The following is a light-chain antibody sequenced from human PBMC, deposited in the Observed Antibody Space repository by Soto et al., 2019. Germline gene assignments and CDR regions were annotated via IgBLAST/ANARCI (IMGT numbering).Light chain of an antibody. CDR3: CSYAGSITFT. CDR2: ATR. V-gene: IGLV2-23*02. CDR1: SSDVGNYNL. Sequence: QSVLTQPASVSGSPGQSITISCTGTSSDVGNYNLVSWYQQHPGKAHKLIIYATRKRPSGVSNRYSGSKSGNTASLTISGLQAEDEATYHCCSYAGSITFTFGGGTKLTVL. J-gene: IGLJ2*01.